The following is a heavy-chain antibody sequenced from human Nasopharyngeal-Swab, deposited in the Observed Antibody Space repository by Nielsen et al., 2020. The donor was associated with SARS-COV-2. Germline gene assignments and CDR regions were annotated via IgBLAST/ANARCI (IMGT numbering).Heavy chain of an antibody. V-gene: IGHV1-8*01. CDR1: GYTFTSYD. D-gene: IGHD4-17*01. CDR3: ARDLTVTDGDYYYYGMDV. Sequence: ASVKVSCKASGYTFTSYDINWVRRATGQGLEWMGWMNPNSGNTGYAQKFQGRVTMTRNTSISTVYMELSSLRSEDTAVYYCARDLTVTDGDYYYYGMDVWGQGTTVTVSS. CDR2: MNPNSGNT. J-gene: IGHJ6*02.